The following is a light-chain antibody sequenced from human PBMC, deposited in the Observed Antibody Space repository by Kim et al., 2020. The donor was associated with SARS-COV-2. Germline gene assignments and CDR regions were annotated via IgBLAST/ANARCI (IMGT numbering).Light chain of an antibody. CDR2: GAS. J-gene: IGKJ1*01. V-gene: IGKV3-15*01. CDR3: QQYNSWPRT. CDR1: QSVSSN. Sequence: EIVMTQSPATLSVSPGERATLSCRASQSVSSNLAWYQQKPGQAPRLLIYGASTRATGIPARFSGSGSGTEFTLTISSLQSEDFAVYYCQQYNSWPRTFCQGTKVDI.